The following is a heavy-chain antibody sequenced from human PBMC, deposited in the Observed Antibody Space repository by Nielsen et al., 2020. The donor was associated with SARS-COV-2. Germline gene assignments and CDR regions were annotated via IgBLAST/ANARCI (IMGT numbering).Heavy chain of an antibody. V-gene: IGHV5-10-1*01. J-gene: IGHJ3*02. D-gene: IGHD3-16*01. CDR2: IDPSDSYT. CDR1: GYSFTSYW. Sequence: KVSCKGSGYSFTSYWISWVRQMPGKGLEWMGRIDPSDSYTNYSPSFQGHVTISADKSISTAYLQWSSLKASDTAMYYCARPYDGPFDIWGQGTMVTVSS. CDR3: ARPYDGPFDI.